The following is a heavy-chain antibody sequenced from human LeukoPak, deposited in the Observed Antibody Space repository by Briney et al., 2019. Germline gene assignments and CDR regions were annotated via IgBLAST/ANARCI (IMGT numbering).Heavy chain of an antibody. D-gene: IGHD3-16*01. Sequence: PGRSLRLSCAASGFTFSGFALHWVRQAPGKGLEWVAVISFDGNSKYYADSVKGRFTISRDNSKNTLYLQMDSLRVEDTAVHYCAKVTGGDMITYGGVDYWGQGTLVTVSS. J-gene: IGHJ4*02. CDR2: ISFDGNSK. V-gene: IGHV3-30*04. CDR1: GFTFSGFA. CDR3: AKVTGGDMITYGGVDY.